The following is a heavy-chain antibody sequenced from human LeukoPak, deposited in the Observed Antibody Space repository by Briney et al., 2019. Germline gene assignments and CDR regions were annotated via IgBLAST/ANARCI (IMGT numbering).Heavy chain of an antibody. Sequence: GGSLRLSCAASGFTVSSNYMSWVRQAPGKGLEWVSAISGSGGSTYYADSVKGRFTISRDNSKNTLYLQMNSLRAEDTAVYYCAKDLAPIVGEGGYFDYWGQGTLVTVSS. CDR1: GFTVSSNY. CDR2: ISGSGGST. J-gene: IGHJ4*02. CDR3: AKDLAPIVGEGGYFDY. D-gene: IGHD1-26*01. V-gene: IGHV3-23*01.